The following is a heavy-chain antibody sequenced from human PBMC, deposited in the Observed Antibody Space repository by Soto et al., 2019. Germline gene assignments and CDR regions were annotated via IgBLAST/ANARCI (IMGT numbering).Heavy chain of an antibody. CDR1: GFTFSSYA. J-gene: IGHJ3*02. D-gene: IGHD6-13*01. CDR3: AKGILVKPPGTRTFDI. V-gene: IGHV3-30-3*01. Sequence: QVQLVESGGGVVQPGRSLRLSCAASGFTFSSYAMHWVRQAPGKGLEWVAVISYDGSNKYYADSVKGRFTISRDNSNSALYLQMNSLRVGDTAIYYCAKGILVKPPGTRTFDIWGQGTMVIVSS. CDR2: ISYDGSNK.